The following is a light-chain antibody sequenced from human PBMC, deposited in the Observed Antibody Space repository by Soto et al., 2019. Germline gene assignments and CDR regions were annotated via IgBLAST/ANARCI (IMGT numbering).Light chain of an antibody. V-gene: IGKV1-6*01. CDR1: QGIRNN. CDR3: LEDDHFPST. Sequence: AIQMTQSPSSLSASVGASVTITCRASQGIRNNLGWYQQKPGEAPKLLIYAASSLHSPVPSRFSVSGSGTDFTITISSRQHEDFANDYCLEDDHFPSTLGHGTNVEIK. CDR2: AAS. J-gene: IGKJ1*01.